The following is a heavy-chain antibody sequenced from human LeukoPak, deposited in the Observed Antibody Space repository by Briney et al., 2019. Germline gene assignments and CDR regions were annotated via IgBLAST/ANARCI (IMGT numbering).Heavy chain of an antibody. D-gene: IGHD2-15*01. Sequence: SETLSLTCTVSGGSISSSSYYWDWIRQPPGKGLEWIGSIYYSGSTYYNPSLKSRVTISVDTSKNQFSLKLSSVTAADTAVYYCARGYCSGGSCYSYYYYNYMDVWGKGTTVTVSS. CDR3: ARGYCSGGSCYSYYYYNYMDV. V-gene: IGHV4-39*07. J-gene: IGHJ6*03. CDR2: IYYSGST. CDR1: GGSISSSSYY.